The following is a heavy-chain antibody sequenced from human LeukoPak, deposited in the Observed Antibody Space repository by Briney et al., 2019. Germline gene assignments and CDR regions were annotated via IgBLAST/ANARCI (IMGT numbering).Heavy chain of an antibody. V-gene: IGHV1-46*02. CDR3: ARDSGNYHYDMDV. D-gene: IGHD3-10*01. CDR1: GYSFNSHH. CDR2: NFSHDGST. J-gene: IGHJ6*02. Sequence: ASVKVSCKTSGYSFNSHHVHWVRQAPGQGLEWMGINFSHDGSTSNTQKFQGRVTMTRDTSTSTVYMELSSLRSEDTAVYYCARDSGNYHYDMDVWGQGTTVIVSS.